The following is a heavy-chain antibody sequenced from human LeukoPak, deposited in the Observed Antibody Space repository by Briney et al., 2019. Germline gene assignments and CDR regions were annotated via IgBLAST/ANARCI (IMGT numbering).Heavy chain of an antibody. D-gene: IGHD3-22*01. CDR1: GYTFTSYY. V-gene: IGHV1-46*01. CDR2: INPSGGST. CDR3: ARDLNLEYDSSGYYDY. J-gene: IGHJ4*02. Sequence: GASVKVSCKASGYTFTSYYMHWVRQAPGQGLEWMGIINPSGGSTSYAQKFQGRVTMTRDTSTSTVYMELSSLRSEDTAVYYCARDLNLEYDSSGYYDYWGQGTLVTVSS.